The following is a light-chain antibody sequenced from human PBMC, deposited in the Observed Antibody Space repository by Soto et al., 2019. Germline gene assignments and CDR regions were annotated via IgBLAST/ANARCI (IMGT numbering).Light chain of an antibody. CDR1: QGISNH. CDR3: QKYNSAHPWT. J-gene: IGKJ1*01. CDR2: AAS. V-gene: IGKV1-27*01. Sequence: DIQMTQSPSTLSGSVGDRVTIPCRASQGISNHLAWYQQKPGKLPNLLVYAASTLQSGVPSRFSGSGSGTDFTLTISSLQPEDVAAYYCQKYNSAHPWTFGQGTKVDIK.